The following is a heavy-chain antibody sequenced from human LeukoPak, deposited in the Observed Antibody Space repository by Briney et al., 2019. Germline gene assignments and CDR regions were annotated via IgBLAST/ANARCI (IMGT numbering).Heavy chain of an antibody. CDR1: GFTLSHYY. CDR3: AGQGEKGIDH. CDR2: IDPPGNDK. V-gene: IGHV3-74*01. J-gene: IGHJ4*02. D-gene: IGHD1-26*01. Sequence: GGSLRLSCAASGFTLSHYYMHWVRQAPGKGLVWVSRIDPPGNDKNYADAVKGRFTISRDYAHNTLYLQMNSLRAEDTAVYYCAGQGEKGIDHWGQGTLVTVSS.